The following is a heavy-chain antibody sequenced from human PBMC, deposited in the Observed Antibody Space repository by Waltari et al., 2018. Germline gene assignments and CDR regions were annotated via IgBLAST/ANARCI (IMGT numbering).Heavy chain of an antibody. V-gene: IGHV4-34*01. Sequence: QVQLQQWGAGLLKPSETLSLTCAVYGGSFSGYYWSWIRQPPGKGLEWIGEINQSGSTNYNPSLKSRVTISVDTSKNQFSLKLSSVTAADTAVYYCARGSDRSHLRWFDPWGQGTLVTVSS. CDR2: INQSGST. CDR1: GGSFSGYY. CDR3: ARGSDRSHLRWFDP. J-gene: IGHJ5*02.